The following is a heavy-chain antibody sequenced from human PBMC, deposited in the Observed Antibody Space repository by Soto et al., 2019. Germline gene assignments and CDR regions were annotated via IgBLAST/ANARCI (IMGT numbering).Heavy chain of an antibody. D-gene: IGHD4-17*01. CDR3: AKDNPTVSNIVY. CDR2: VTGSGRST. Sequence: PVGSLRLSCAASGFTFNSYAMTWVRQAPGKGLDWVSAVTGSGRSTYYADSVKGRFTISRDNSKNTLYLQMNTLRAEDTAIYYCAKDNPTVSNIVYWGQRTLVTVSS. J-gene: IGHJ4*02. V-gene: IGHV3-23*01. CDR1: GFTFNSYA.